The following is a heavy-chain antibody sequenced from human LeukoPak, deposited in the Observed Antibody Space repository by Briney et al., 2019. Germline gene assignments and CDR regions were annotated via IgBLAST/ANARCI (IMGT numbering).Heavy chain of an antibody. Sequence: GGSLRLSCAASGFIFRSYWMGWVRQAPGKGLEWVASIKQDGSEKYYVDSVKGRFTISRDNARNSPYLQMNSLRDEDTALYYGARDHEAPTLIWDSWGQGTLVTVSS. D-gene: IGHD3-16*01. CDR3: ARDHEAPTLIWDS. V-gene: IGHV3-7*01. CDR2: IKQDGSEK. J-gene: IGHJ4*02. CDR1: GFIFRSYW.